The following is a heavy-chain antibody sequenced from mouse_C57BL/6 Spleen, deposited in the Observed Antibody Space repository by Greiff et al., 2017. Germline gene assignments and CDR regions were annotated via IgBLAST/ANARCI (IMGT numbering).Heavy chain of an antibody. Sequence: QVQLKQSGAELVRPGTSVKVSCKASGYAFTNYLIEWVKQRPGQGLEWIGVINPGSGGTNYNEKFKGKATLTADKSSSTAYMQLSSLTSEDSAVYFCARNYYGSRDWYFDFWGTGTTVTVSS. CDR1: GYAFTNYL. D-gene: IGHD1-1*01. CDR2: INPGSGGT. V-gene: IGHV1-54*01. CDR3: ARNYYGSRDWYFDF. J-gene: IGHJ1*03.